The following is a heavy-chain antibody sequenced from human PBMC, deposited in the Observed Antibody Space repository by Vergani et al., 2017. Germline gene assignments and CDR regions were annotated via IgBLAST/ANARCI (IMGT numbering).Heavy chain of an antibody. CDR2: IDWDDDK. D-gene: IGHD7-27*01. Sequence: QVTLTESGPALVKPTQTLTLTCTFSGFSLSTSGMRVSWIRQPPGKALEWLARIDWDDDKFYSTSLKTRLTISKDTSKNQVVLTMTNMDPVDTATYYCARSSNWGSTGFDYWGQGTLVTVS. CDR3: ARSSNWGSTGFDY. CDR1: GFSLSTSGMR. J-gene: IGHJ4*02. V-gene: IGHV2-70*04.